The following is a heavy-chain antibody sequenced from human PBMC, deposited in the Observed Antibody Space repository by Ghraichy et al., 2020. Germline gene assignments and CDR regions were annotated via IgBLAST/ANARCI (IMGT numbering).Heavy chain of an antibody. CDR2: ISARSSVI. CDR3: ARGLSSLQFGMDV. J-gene: IGHJ6*02. Sequence: GGSLRLSCAASGFDFDRHSMSWVRQAPGKGLEWVSYISARSSVIFYADSVKGRFTISRDNDSESLYLQMNSLRDEDTAVYYCARGLSSLQFGMDVWGQGTTVIVSS. CDR1: GFDFDRHS. V-gene: IGHV3-48*02. D-gene: IGHD5-24*01.